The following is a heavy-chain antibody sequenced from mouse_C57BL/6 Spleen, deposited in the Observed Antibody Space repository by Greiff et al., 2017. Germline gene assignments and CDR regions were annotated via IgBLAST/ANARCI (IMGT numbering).Heavy chain of an antibody. Sequence: VQLQQSGAELVKPGASVKLSCKASGYTFTSYWMHWVKQRPGQGLEWIGMIHPNSGSTNYNEKFKSKATLTVDKSSSTAYMQLSSLTAEDSAVYYCARLGDYDVGYWGQGTTLTVSS. V-gene: IGHV1-64*01. D-gene: IGHD2-4*01. CDR1: GYTFTSYW. CDR2: IHPNSGST. CDR3: ARLGDYDVGY. J-gene: IGHJ2*01.